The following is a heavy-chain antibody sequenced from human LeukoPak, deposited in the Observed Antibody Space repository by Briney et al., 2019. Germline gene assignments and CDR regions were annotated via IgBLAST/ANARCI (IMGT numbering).Heavy chain of an antibody. J-gene: IGHJ4*02. D-gene: IGHD3-22*01. Sequence: SETLSLTCTVSGGSMSSNNYSWGWIRQPPGKGLEWIGSFYYIGRIFYNPSLKSRITISVDTSKNQFSLKLSSVTAADTAAYYCARYYDSSGYGYYFDYWGQGTLVTVSS. CDR2: FYYIGRI. V-gene: IGHV4-39*01. CDR1: GGSMSSNNYS. CDR3: ARYYDSSGYGYYFDY.